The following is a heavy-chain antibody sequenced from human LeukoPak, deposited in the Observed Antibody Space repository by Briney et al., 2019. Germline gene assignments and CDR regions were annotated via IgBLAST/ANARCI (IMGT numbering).Heavy chain of an antibody. V-gene: IGHV4-61*02. CDR3: ARRYNWNAPFDP. CDR1: GGSISSGSYY. CDR2: IYTSGST. D-gene: IGHD1-20*01. Sequence: SETLSLTCTVSGGSISSGSYYWSWIRQPAGKGLEWIGRIYTSGSTNYNPSLKSRVTISLDTSKNQFSLKLSSVTAADTAVYFCARRYNWNAPFDPWGQGTLVIVSS. J-gene: IGHJ5*02.